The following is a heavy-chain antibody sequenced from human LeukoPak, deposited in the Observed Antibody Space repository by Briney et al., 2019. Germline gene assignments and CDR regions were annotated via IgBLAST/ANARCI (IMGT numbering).Heavy chain of an antibody. V-gene: IGHV3-30*02. D-gene: IGHD3-22*01. CDR2: IRYDGNNK. Sequence: PGGSLRLSCAASGFTFRSYGMHWVRQAPGKGLEWVAFIRYDGNNKYYADSVKGRFTISRDNSKNTLYLQMNSLRAEDTAVYYCAKDEHYYDSSGYYSFDYWGQGTLVTVSS. J-gene: IGHJ4*02. CDR1: GFTFRSYG. CDR3: AKDEHYYDSSGYYSFDY.